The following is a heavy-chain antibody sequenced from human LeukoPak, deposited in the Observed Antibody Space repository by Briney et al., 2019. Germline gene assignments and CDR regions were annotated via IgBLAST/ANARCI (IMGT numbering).Heavy chain of an antibody. CDR2: ISGSGGST. CDR3: AKVKFQWLVPARPFDP. CDR1: RFTFSSYA. J-gene: IGHJ5*02. Sequence: GGSLRLSCAASRFTFSSYAMSWVRQAPGKGLEWVSAISGSGGSTYYADSVKGRFTISRDNSKNTLYLQMNSLRAEDTAVYYCAKVKFQWLVPARPFDPWGQGTLVTVSS. V-gene: IGHV3-23*01. D-gene: IGHD6-19*01.